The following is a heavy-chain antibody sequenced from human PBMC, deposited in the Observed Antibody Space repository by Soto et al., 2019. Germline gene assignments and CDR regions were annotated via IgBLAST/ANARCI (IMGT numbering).Heavy chain of an antibody. D-gene: IGHD2-8*01. Sequence: GGSLRLSXAASGFTFSSYGMHWVRQAPGKGLEWVAVIWYDGSNKYYADSVKGRFTISRDNSKNTLYLQMNSLRAEDTAVYYCARDRNRYCTNGVCPNWFDPWGQGTLVTVSS. CDR2: IWYDGSNK. CDR1: GFTFSSYG. CDR3: ARDRNRYCTNGVCPNWFDP. J-gene: IGHJ5*02. V-gene: IGHV3-33*01.